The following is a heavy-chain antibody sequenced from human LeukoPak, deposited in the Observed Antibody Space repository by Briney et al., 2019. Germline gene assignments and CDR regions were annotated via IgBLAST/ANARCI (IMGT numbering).Heavy chain of an antibody. CDR3: AKASWVSSADAVW. V-gene: IGHV3-23*01. J-gene: IGHJ4*02. D-gene: IGHD3-16*01. CDR1: GFTFSSYA. CDR2: LRGDGET. Sequence: GGSLRLSCAASGFTFSSYAMSWVRQAPGRGLEWVSSLRGDGETFYADSVKGRFTLSRDHSRNTVYLHLNNLRVEDTAAYYCAKASWVSSADAVWWGQGTVGTVS.